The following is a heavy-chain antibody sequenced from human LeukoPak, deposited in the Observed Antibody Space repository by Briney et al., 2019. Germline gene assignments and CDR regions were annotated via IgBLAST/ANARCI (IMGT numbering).Heavy chain of an antibody. CDR1: GFSISNSGVG. D-gene: IGHD6-13*01. CDR2: IYWNDDK. Sequence: SGPMLVNPTQTLTLTCTFSGFSISNSGVGVGWIRQPPGKALEWLALIYWNDDKRYSPSLKSRLTITKDTSKNQVVLTMTNMDPVDTATYYCTHRPKSTYSSSWYKSYFDFWGQGTQVTVSS. V-gene: IGHV2-5*01. J-gene: IGHJ4*02. CDR3: THRPKSTYSSSWYKSYFDF.